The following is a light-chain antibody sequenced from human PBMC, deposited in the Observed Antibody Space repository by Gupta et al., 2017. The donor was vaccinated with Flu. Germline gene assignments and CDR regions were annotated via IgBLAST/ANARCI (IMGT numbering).Light chain of an antibody. V-gene: IGLV1-51*01. Sequence: QSVLTQPPSVSAAPGHLVTISCSGSRSNIGSKNVCWYQQLPGTAPKLLIYENDKRPSGIPDRFSGSKSGTSATLGITGLQTGDEADYYCATWDLSLSAWVFGGGTKLTVL. CDR3: ATWDLSLSAWV. CDR1: RSNIGSKN. CDR2: END. J-gene: IGLJ3*02.